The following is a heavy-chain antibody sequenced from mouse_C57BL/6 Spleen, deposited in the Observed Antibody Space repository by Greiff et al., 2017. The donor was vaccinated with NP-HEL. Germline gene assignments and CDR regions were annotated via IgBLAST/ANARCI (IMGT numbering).Heavy chain of an antibody. CDR3: TDSSGYPYYFDY. V-gene: IGHV14-1*01. Sequence: EVKLMESGAELVRPGASVKLSCTASGFNIKDYYMHWVKQRPEQGLEWIGRIDPEDGDTEYAPKFQGKATMTADTSSNTAYLQLSSLTSEDTAVYYCTDSSGYPYYFDYWGQGTTLTVSS. CDR1: GFNIKDYY. J-gene: IGHJ2*01. CDR2: IDPEDGDT. D-gene: IGHD3-2*02.